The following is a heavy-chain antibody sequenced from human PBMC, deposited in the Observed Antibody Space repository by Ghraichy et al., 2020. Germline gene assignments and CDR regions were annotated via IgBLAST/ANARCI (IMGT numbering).Heavy chain of an antibody. D-gene: IGHD4-23*01. CDR2: INHSGST. V-gene: IGHV4-34*01. J-gene: IGHJ2*01. Sequence: SQTLSLTCAVYGGSFSGYYWSWIRQPPGKGLEWIGEINHSGSTNYNQSLKSRVSISVDKSKNQFSLKLISVTAADTAGYYCARRGGKGLGRYFDLWGRGTLVTVSS. CDR1: GGSFSGYY. CDR3: ARRGGKGLGRYFDL.